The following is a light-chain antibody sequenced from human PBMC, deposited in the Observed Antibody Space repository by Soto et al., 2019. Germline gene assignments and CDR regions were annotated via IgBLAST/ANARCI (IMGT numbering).Light chain of an antibody. V-gene: IGKV3-20*01. CDR2: GAS. CDR3: QQYGSSGT. CDR1: QSVSNNY. Sequence: IVFTQSPATLSLSPGDRATLSCRASQSVSNNYLAWYQQKPGQAPRLLIYGASNRATGIPDRFSGSGSGTDFTLTISRLEPDDFAVYYCQQYGSSGTFGQGTKVDIK. J-gene: IGKJ1*01.